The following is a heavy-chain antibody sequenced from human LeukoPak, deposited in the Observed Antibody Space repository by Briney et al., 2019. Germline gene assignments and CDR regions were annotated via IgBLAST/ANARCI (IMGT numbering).Heavy chain of an antibody. Sequence: GGSLRLSCAASGLTFSSYGMHWVRQAPGKGLEWVALIWYDGSYDYYADSVKGRFTISRDNSKNTLYLQMNSLRAEDTAVYYCARGFRYYGSGIEYWGPGTLVTVPS. CDR2: IWYDGSYD. CDR3: ARGFRYYGSGIEY. V-gene: IGHV3-33*01. J-gene: IGHJ4*02. D-gene: IGHD3-10*01. CDR1: GLTFSSYG.